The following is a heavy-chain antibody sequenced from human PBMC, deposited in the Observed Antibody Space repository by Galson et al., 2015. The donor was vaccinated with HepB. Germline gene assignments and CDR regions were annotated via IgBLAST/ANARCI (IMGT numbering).Heavy chain of an antibody. CDR3: AKDISDGRRYYFDY. Sequence: SLRLSCAASGFTFSSYGMHWVRQAPGKGLEWVAFIRYDGSNKYYADSVKGRFTISRDNSKNTLYLQMNSLRAEDTAVYYCAKDISDGRRYYFDYWGQGTLVTVSS. J-gene: IGHJ4*02. CDR2: IRYDGSNK. D-gene: IGHD5-24*01. V-gene: IGHV3-30*02. CDR1: GFTFSSYG.